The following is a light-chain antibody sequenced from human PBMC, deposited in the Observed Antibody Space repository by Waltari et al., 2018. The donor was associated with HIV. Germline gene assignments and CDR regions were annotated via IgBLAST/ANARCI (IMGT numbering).Light chain of an antibody. J-gene: IGLJ1*01. CDR2: DNN. V-gene: IGLV3-9*01. CDR3: QVWDSDTGV. Sequence: TPSVSVALGQTAKVACGGDNLASKDVHWYQQKPGRPPVLVIYDNNKRPSGIPGRFSGFNSGITATLTISGAQGDDEADYYCQVWDSDTGVFGSGTKVTVL. CDR1: NLASKD.